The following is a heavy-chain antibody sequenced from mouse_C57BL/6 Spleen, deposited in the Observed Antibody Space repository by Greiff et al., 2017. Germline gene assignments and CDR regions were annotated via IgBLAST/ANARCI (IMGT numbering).Heavy chain of an antibody. V-gene: IGHV5-16*01. J-gene: IGHJ4*01. CDR3: ATIYYDYDGYAMDY. CDR2: INYDGSST. CDR1: GFTFSDYY. Sequence: EVQLVESEGGLVQPGSSMKLSCTASGFTFSDYYMAWVRQVPEKGLEWVANINYDGSSTYYLDSLKSRFIISRDNAKNILYLQMSSLKSEDTATYYCATIYYDYDGYAMDYWGQGTSVTVSS. D-gene: IGHD2-4*01.